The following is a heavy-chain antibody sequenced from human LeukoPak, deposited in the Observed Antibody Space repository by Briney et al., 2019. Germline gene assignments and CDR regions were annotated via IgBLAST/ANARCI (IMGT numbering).Heavy chain of an antibody. Sequence: GGSLRLSCAASGFTFDDYGMSWVRQAPGKGLEWVSGINWNGGSTGYADSVKGRFTISRDNAMNSLYLQMNSLRAEDTALYYCARDPTKRIAARPTAFDPWGQGTLVTVSS. CDR3: ARDPTKRIAARPTAFDP. V-gene: IGHV3-20*04. J-gene: IGHJ5*02. CDR1: GFTFDDYG. CDR2: INWNGGST. D-gene: IGHD6-6*01.